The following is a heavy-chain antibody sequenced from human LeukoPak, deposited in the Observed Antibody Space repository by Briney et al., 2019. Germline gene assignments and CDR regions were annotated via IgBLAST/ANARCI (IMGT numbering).Heavy chain of an antibody. CDR3: ARGRWFGESISVHFDY. CDR1: GGSFSRYY. Sequence: SETLSLTCAVYGGSFSRYYWSWIRQPPGKGLEWIGEINHSGSTNYNPSLKSRVTISVDTSKNQFSLKLSSVTAADTAVYYCARGRWFGESISVHFDYWGQGTLVTVSS. J-gene: IGHJ4*02. V-gene: IGHV4-34*01. CDR2: INHSGST. D-gene: IGHD3-10*01.